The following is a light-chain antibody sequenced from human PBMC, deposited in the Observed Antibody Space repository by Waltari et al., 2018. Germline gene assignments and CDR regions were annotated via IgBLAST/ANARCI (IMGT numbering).Light chain of an antibody. CDR3: QQLNSYPLT. CDR1: QDIRSY. J-gene: IGKJ3*01. Sequence: DIQLTQSPSFLSASVGDRVTITCRAGQDIRSYLAWYQQKPGKAPKLLIYATSTLQSGVPSRFSVSGSGTEFTLTISSLQPEDSATYYCQQLNSYPLTFGPGTKVDIK. V-gene: IGKV1-9*01. CDR2: ATS.